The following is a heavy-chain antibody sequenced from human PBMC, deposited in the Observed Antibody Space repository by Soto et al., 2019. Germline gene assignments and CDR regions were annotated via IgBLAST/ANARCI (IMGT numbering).Heavy chain of an antibody. Sequence: EVQLLESGGGLVQPGGSLRLSCAASGFTFSSYAMSWVRQAPGKGLEWVSAISTSGLNTYYTDSVKGRVTISRDNSKSTLYLQMNSLRAEDTAVYYCAKDSRQWLVPGTWGQGTLVTVSS. J-gene: IGHJ4*02. CDR3: AKDSRQWLVPGT. D-gene: IGHD6-19*01. CDR1: GFTFSSYA. CDR2: ISTSGLNT. V-gene: IGHV3-23*01.